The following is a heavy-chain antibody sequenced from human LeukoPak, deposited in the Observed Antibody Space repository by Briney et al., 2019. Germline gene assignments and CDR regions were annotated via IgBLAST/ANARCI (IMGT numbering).Heavy chain of an antibody. D-gene: IGHD3-22*01. J-gene: IGHJ4*02. CDR3: ARGRIYYDSTGYYY. CDR2: IYYSGRT. CDR1: GDSISTSNNY. V-gene: IGHV4-39*01. Sequence: SETLSLTCTVSGDSISTSNNYWGCVRQPPGERLEWLGSIYYSGRTYYNPSLKSRVTVSVDTSKNQFSLNLYSVTAADTAVYYCARGRIYYDSTGYYYWGQGTLVTVSS.